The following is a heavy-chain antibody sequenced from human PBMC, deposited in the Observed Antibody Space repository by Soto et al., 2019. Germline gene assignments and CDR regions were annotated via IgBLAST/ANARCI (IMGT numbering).Heavy chain of an antibody. CDR1: GGSISQYY. CDR2: IYSGGST. V-gene: IGHV4-4*07. J-gene: IGHJ4*02. Sequence: QVQLQESGPGLVKPSETLSLSCGVSGGSISQYYWSWIRQPAGKGLEWIGRIYSGGSTNYNPSLASRFTMSVDTSKNQFALKLSSVTAADPAVYYCARGQGGFGDFSLDCWGQVTLVTVSS. D-gene: IGHD3-10*01. CDR3: ARGQGGFGDFSLDC.